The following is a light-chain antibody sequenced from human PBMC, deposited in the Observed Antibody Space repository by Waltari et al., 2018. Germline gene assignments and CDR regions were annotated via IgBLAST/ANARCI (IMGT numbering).Light chain of an antibody. V-gene: IGLV2-14*01. CDR2: DVS. CDR1: ISDVGGYNY. J-gene: IGLJ2*01. Sequence: QSALTQPASVSGSPGQSITISGTATISDVGGYNYVSWYQQHPGQAPKLMIYDVSNRPSGVSNRFSGSKSGNTASLTISGLQAEDEADYYCSSYTSSSVVFGGGTKLTVL. CDR3: SSYTSSSVV.